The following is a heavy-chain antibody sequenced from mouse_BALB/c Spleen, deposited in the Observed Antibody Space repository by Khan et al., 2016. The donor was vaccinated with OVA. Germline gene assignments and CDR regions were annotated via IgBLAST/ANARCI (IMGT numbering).Heavy chain of an antibody. Sequence: VELVESGAELARPGASVKKSCKASGYTFTSYTIHWIKQRPGQGLEWIGYINPSSGYTNYNQKFKDKATLTADKSSTTAYMQLSSLTSDDSAVYYCARDGAYYRNDGWFAYWGQGTLVTVSA. CDR3: ARDGAYYRNDGWFAY. J-gene: IGHJ3*01. CDR1: GYTFTSYT. D-gene: IGHD2-14*01. CDR2: INPSSGYT. V-gene: IGHV1-4*01.